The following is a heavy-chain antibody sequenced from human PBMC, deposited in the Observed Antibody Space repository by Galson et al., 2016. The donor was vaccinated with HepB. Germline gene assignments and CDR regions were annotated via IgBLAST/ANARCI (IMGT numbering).Heavy chain of an antibody. D-gene: IGHD3-10*01. CDR3: ARGSYYGSGSYGIYFDY. V-gene: IGHV3-7*04. J-gene: IGHJ4*02. CDR2: INQDGSEK. CDR1: AFTFSTYW. Sequence: SLRLSCAASAFTFSTYWMSWVRQAPGKGLEWVANINQDGSEKSYVDSVEGRFTVSRDNAKNSLSLQMDSLRAEDTAVYYCARGSYYGSGSYGIYFDYWGQGTLVTVSS.